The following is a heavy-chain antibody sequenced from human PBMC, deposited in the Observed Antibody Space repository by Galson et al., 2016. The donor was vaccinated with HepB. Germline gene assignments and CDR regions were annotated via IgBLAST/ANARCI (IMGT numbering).Heavy chain of an antibody. D-gene: IGHD3-10*01. V-gene: IGHV4/OR15-8*01. CDR3: ARGELALGFDY. CDR1: GGSITSSDW. J-gene: IGHJ4*02. CDR2: IHYNGRP. Sequence: SETLSLTCSVSGGSITSSDWWSWVRQPPGKGLEWIAEIHYNGRPNHSPSLKSRVTISVDKSRNQFSLKLSSVTAAVTAVYYCARGELALGFDYWGQGALVTVSS.